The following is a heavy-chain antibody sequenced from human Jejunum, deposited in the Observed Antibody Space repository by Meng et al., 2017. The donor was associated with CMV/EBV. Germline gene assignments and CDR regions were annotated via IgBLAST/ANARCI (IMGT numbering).Heavy chain of an antibody. J-gene: IGHJ4*02. CDR2: INSDASIT. Sequence: VQREGSGGGLVRPGESLRLSCAASGFTLSNYWMHWVRQVPGKGLVWVSRINSDASITSYANSVKGRFTISRDNAKNTLYLQMNSLSVEDTAVYYCTRVLSGSSGQFDNWGQGALVTVSS. CDR3: TRVLSGSSGQFDN. CDR1: GFTLSNYW. D-gene: IGHD1-26*01. V-gene: IGHV3-74*01.